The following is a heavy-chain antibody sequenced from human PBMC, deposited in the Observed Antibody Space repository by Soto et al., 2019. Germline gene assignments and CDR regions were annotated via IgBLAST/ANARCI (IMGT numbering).Heavy chain of an antibody. Sequence: GSLRLSCAASGFTFSSYAMSGVRQAPGKGLEWVSAISGSGGSTYYADSVKGRFTISRDNSNNTLYLQMNSLRAEDTAVYYCAKVITLKTLRGAFDIWGQGTMVTVSS. CDR3: AKVITLKTLRGAFDI. V-gene: IGHV3-23*01. D-gene: IGHD3-16*02. CDR1: GFTFSSYA. J-gene: IGHJ3*02. CDR2: ISGSGGST.